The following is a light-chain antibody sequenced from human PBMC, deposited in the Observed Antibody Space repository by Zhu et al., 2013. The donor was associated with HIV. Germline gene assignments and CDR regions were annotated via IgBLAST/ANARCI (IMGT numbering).Light chain of an antibody. V-gene: IGLV3-1*01. CDR3: QAWDTDNAMV. CDR1: NLRNKY. Sequence: VVTQPPSLSVSPGQTASITCSGDNLRNKYICWYQQKTGQSPVLVIYQDDQRPSGIPERFSGSNSDNTATLTISGTQTLDEADYYCQAWDTDNAMVFGGGTKLTVL. CDR2: QDD. J-gene: IGLJ3*02.